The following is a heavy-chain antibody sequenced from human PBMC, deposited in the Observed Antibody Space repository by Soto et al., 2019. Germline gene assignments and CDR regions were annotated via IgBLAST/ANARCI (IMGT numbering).Heavy chain of an antibody. D-gene: IGHD6-19*01. CDR2: TYYRSKWYN. J-gene: IGHJ3*02. CDR3: AREADENDAFDI. V-gene: IGHV6-1*01. CDR1: GESVSSNSAA. Sequence: PSQTLSLTCAISGESVSSNSAAWNWIRQSPSRGLEWLGRTYYRSKWYNGYAVSVKSRINIKPDTSKNQFSLQLNSVTPEDTAVYYCAREADENDAFDIWGQGTMVTVSS.